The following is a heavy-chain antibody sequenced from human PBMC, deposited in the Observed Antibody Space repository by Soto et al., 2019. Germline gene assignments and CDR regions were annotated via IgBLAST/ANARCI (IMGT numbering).Heavy chain of an antibody. J-gene: IGHJ4*02. CDR2: IHYNGNT. CDR1: GDSVSSYS. V-gene: IGHV4-59*02. CDR3: AREGNLGRWIQPLDS. Sequence: PSGTLSLTCAFCGDSVSSYSWSLIRQPPGKGLEWIGNIHYNGNTKYSPSLKSRVTMSVDTSKNHFSLKLIPVTTADTAVYFCAREGNLGRWIQPLDSWGQGTLVTVSS. D-gene: IGHD2-2*03.